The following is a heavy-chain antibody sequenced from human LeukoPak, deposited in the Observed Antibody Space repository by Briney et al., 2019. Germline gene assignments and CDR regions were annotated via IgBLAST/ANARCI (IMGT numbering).Heavy chain of an antibody. CDR3: ARGRPKTGATTYYYYGMDV. CDR2: INHSGST. J-gene: IGHJ6*02. CDR1: GGSFSGYY. V-gene: IGHV4-34*01. D-gene: IGHD1-26*01. Sequence: PSETLSLTCAVYGGSFSGYYWSWIRQPPGKGLEWIGEINHSGSTNYNPSLKSRVTISVDTSKNQFSLKLSSVTAADTAVYYCARGRPKTGATTYYYYGMDVWGQGTTVTVSS.